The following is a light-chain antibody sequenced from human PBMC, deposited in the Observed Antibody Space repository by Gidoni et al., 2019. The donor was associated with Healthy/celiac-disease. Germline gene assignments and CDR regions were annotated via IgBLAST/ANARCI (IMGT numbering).Light chain of an antibody. CDR3: QSYDSSAWV. CDR1: SGSIASNY. CDR2: EDN. J-gene: IGLJ3*02. V-gene: IGLV6-57*04. Sequence: FMLTQPHSVSESPGKTVTIACTRRSGSIASNYVQWYQQRPGSAPTTVIYEDNQRPSGVPDRFSGSIDSSSNSASLTISGLKTEDEADYYCQSYDSSAWVFGGGTKLTVL.